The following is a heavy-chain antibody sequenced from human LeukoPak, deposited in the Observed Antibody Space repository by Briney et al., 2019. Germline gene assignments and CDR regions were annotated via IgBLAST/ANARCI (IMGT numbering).Heavy chain of an antibody. CDR2: ISGSGGST. Sequence: PTSETLSLTCTVYGGSFSGYYWSWIRQPPGKGLEWVSAISGSGGSTYYADSVKGRFTISRDNSKNTLYLQMNSLRAEDTAVYYCAKEGPVGVFDYWGQGTLVTVSS. D-gene: IGHD1-26*01. CDR1: GGSFSGYY. J-gene: IGHJ4*02. V-gene: IGHV3-23*01. CDR3: AKEGPVGVFDY.